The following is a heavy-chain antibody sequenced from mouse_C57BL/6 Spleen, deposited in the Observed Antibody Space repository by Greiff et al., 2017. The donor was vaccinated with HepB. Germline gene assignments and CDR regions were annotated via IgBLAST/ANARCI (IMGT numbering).Heavy chain of an antibody. D-gene: IGHD1-1*01. J-gene: IGHJ3*01. CDR3: ARNYYGSSYARFAY. CDR1: GYTFTSYW. CDR2: IDPSDSYT. Sequence: VQLQQPGAELVMPGASVKLSCKASGYTFTSYWMHWVKQRPGQGLEWIGEIDPSDSYTNYNQKFKGKSTLTVDKSSSTAYMQLSSLTSEDSAVYYCARNYYGSSYARFAYWGQGTLVTVSA. V-gene: IGHV1-69*01.